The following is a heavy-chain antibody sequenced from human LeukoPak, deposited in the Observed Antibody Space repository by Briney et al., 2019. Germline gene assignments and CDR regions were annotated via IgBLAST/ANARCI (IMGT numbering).Heavy chain of an antibody. CDR3: ARGSPKVVPAAIYYYYYGMDV. D-gene: IGHD2-2*02. CDR1: GGSFSGYY. V-gene: IGHV4-34*01. J-gene: IGHJ6*02. Sequence: SETLSLTCAVYGGSFSGYYWGWVRQPPGRGLEWIGEINHSGSTNYNPSLKSRVTISVDTSKNQFSLKLSSVTAADTAVYYCARGSPKVVPAAIYYYYYGMDVWGQGTTVTVSS. CDR2: INHSGST.